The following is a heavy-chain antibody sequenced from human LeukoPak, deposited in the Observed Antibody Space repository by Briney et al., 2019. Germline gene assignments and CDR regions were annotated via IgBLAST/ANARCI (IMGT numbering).Heavy chain of an antibody. J-gene: IGHJ4*02. CDR2: IKLDGSER. CDR3: ARVNSVNYYFDY. D-gene: IGHD5/OR15-5a*01. V-gene: IGHV3-7*04. CDR1: GFTFGSYW. Sequence: GGSLRLSCAASGFTFGSYWMSWVRQAPGKGLEWVSNIKLDGSERYYVDSVKGRFTISRDDAENSLYLHMNSLRAEDTAVYFCARVNSVNYYFDYWGQGALVTVSS.